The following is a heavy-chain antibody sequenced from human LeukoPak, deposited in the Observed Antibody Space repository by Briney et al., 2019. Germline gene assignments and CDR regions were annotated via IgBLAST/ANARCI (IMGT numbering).Heavy chain of an antibody. D-gene: IGHD6-13*01. V-gene: IGHV1-8*01. CDR2: MNPNSGNT. CDR3: ARGLGIAAAGTTKSYWFDP. CDR1: GYTFTSYD. J-gene: IGHJ5*02. Sequence: ASVKVSCKASGYTFTSYDINWVRQATGQGLEWMGWMNPNSGNTGYAQKFQGRVTMTRNTSISTAYMELSSLRSEDTAVYYCARGLGIAAAGTTKSYWFDPWGQGTLVTVSS.